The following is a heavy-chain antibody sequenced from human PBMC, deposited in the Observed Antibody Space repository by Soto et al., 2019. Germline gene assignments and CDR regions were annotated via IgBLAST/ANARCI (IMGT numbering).Heavy chain of an antibody. CDR1: GGSFSGYY. J-gene: IGHJ3*02. V-gene: IGHV4-34*01. Sequence: QVQLQQWGAGLLKPSETLSLTCAVYGGSFSGYYWSWIRQPPGKGLEWIGEINHSGSTNYNPSLKSRLTISVDTSKNQFTLKLSAATAADTAVYYCARGAGFDIWGQGTMVTVSS. CDR3: ARGAGFDI. CDR2: INHSGST.